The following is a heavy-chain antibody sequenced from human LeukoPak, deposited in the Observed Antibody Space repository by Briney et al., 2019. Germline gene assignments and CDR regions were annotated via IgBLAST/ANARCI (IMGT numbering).Heavy chain of an antibody. CDR1: GYTFTSYG. D-gene: IGHD2-15*01. CDR3: ARGPINRYCSGGSCHLGY. CDR2: ISAYNGNT. Sequence: EASVKVSCKASGYTFTSYGISWVRQAPGQGLEWMGWISAYNGNTNYAQKLQGRVTMTTDTSTSTAYMELRSLRDDDTAVYYCARGPINRYCSGGSCHLGYWGQGTLVTVSS. J-gene: IGHJ4*02. V-gene: IGHV1-18*01.